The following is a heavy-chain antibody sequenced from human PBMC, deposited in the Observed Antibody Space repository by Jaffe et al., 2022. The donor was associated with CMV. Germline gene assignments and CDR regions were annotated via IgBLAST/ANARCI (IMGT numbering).Heavy chain of an antibody. CDR3: ARVRYCSSTSCPDYGDYGSPLDY. CDR1: GGSISSYY. V-gene: IGHV4-59*01. CDR2: IYYSGST. D-gene: IGHD2-2*01. Sequence: QVQLQESGPGLVKPSETLSLTCTVSGGSISSYYWSWIRQPPGKGLEWIGYIYYSGSTNYNPSLKSRVTISVDTSKNQFSLKLSSVTAADTAVYYCARVRYCSSTSCPDYGDYGSPLDYWGQGTLVTVSS. J-gene: IGHJ4*02.